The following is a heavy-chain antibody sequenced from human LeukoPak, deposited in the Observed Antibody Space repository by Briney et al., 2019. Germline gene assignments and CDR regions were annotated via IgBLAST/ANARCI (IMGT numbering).Heavy chain of an antibody. D-gene: IGHD2-15*01. CDR2: IWTDGSND. Sequence: GGSLRLSCAASGFTFRQNAMHWVRQAPGKGLEWVAAIWTDGSNDYYADSVKGRFTISRDNSKNTLSLQMNSLRAEDTAVYYCAREADCSGGSCYRGAFDIWGQGTMVTVSS. CDR1: GFTFRQNA. J-gene: IGHJ3*02. V-gene: IGHV3-33*01. CDR3: AREADCSGGSCYRGAFDI.